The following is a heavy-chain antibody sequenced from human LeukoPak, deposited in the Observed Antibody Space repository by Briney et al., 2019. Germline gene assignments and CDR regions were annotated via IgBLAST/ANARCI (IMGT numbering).Heavy chain of an antibody. J-gene: IGHJ4*02. CDR1: GGSISSYY. CDR3: ASTPRSTWSSYFDY. V-gene: IGHV4-4*07. Sequence: SETLSLTCTVSGGSISSYYWSWIRQPAGKGLEWRGRIYTSGSTSGSTNYNPSLKSRVTMSVDTSTNQFSLKLRSVTAADTAVYYCASTPRSTWSSYFDYWGQGALVTVSS. D-gene: IGHD6-13*01. CDR2: IYTSGSTSGST.